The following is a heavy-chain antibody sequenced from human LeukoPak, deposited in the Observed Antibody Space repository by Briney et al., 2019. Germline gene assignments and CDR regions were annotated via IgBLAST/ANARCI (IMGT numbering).Heavy chain of an antibody. J-gene: IGHJ4*02. CDR3: AKDRDIVVVPACPLGY. CDR2: IRYDGSNK. D-gene: IGHD2-2*01. Sequence: PGGSLRLSCAASGFAFSSYGMHWVRQAPGKGLEWVAFIRYDGSNKYYADSVKGRFTISRDNSKNTLYLQMNSLRAEDTAVYYCAKDRDIVVVPACPLGYWGQGTLVTVSS. V-gene: IGHV3-30*02. CDR1: GFAFSSYG.